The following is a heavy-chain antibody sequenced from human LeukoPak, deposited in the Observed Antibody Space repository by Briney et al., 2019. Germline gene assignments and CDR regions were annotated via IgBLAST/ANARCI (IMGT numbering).Heavy chain of an antibody. V-gene: IGHV3-23*01. CDR2: ISGTTSGT. Sequence: GGSLRLSCAASGVTFSNFAMSWVRQAPGKGLEWVSGISGTTSGTYYADSVKGRFTISRDNSKNTLFLQVNSLRAEDTAVYYCAKVRTYFYHGLDVWGQGTTVTVSS. J-gene: IGHJ6*02. CDR3: AKVRTYFYHGLDV. CDR1: GVTFSNFA. D-gene: IGHD1-14*01.